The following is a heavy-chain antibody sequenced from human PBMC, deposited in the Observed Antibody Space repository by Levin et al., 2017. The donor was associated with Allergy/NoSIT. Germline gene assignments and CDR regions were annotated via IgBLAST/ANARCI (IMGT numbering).Heavy chain of an antibody. CDR3: AKDANGRNYDKAKFSFDD. CDR2: ILFDGTDY. Sequence: PGGSLRLSCAVSGITFSHYAMHWVRQAPGKGLQWVAVILFDGTDYYYSDSVRGRFTVSRDNSKNTVYLQMSGLRAEDTALYFCAKDANGRNYDKAKFSFDDWGQGTLVTVSS. D-gene: IGHD1-7*01. CDR1: GITFSHYA. J-gene: IGHJ4*02. V-gene: IGHV3-30*15.